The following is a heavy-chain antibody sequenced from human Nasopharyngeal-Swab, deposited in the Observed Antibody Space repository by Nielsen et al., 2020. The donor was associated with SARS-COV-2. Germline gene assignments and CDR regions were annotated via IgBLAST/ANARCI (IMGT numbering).Heavy chain of an antibody. J-gene: IGHJ5*02. D-gene: IGHD3-10*01. V-gene: IGHV3-9*01. Sequence: SLKISCAASGFTFDEYAMHWVRQAPGKGLEWVSGSSWNSGTTIYADAVKGRFTISRDNAKSSLYLQMSSLRAEDTALYFCTKGSSSGSYPNWFDPWGQGTLVTVSS. CDR3: TKGSSSGSYPNWFDP. CDR1: GFTFDEYA. CDR2: SSWNSGTT.